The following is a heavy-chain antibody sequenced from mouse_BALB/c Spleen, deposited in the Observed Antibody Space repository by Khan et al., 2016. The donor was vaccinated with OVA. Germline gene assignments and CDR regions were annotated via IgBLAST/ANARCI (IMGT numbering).Heavy chain of an antibody. CDR3: SLIYSYGSGFDY. D-gene: IGHD1-1*01. CDR2: IDPYNGGT. J-gene: IGHJ2*01. Sequence: VQLQQSGPELVKPGASVKVSCKASGYSFSDYNIFWVKQSLGKSLEWIGYIDPYNGGTNYNQKFKGEATLTVDKSSTTAFMNLNSLTSEDSAVYYYSLIYSYGSGFDYWGQGTTLTVSS. V-gene: IGHV1S135*01. CDR1: GYSFSDYN.